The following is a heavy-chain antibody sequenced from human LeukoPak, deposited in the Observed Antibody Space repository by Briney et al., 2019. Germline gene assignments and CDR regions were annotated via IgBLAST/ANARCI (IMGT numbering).Heavy chain of an antibody. V-gene: IGHV4-4*02. J-gene: IGHJ4*02. CDR1: GGSISSSNW. Sequence: SETLSLTCAVSGGSISSSNWWSWVRQPPGKGLEWIGEINHSGSTNYNPSLKSRVTISVDKSKNQFSLKLSSVTAADTAVYYCARGMGDSSSWYPFDYWGQGTLVTVSS. D-gene: IGHD6-13*01. CDR2: INHSGST. CDR3: ARGMGDSSSWYPFDY.